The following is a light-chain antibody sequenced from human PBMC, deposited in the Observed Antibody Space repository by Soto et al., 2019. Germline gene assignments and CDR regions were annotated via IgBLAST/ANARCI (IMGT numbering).Light chain of an antibody. CDR3: QQYNRYPYT. J-gene: IGKJ2*01. CDR2: KAS. Sequence: DIQMTQSPSTLSASVGDRVTITCRASQSISSWLAWYQQKPGKAPKLLIYKASSLERGVPSRFSGSGSGTEFTLPISSLQPDDFATDYCQQYNRYPYTFGQGTKLEIK. V-gene: IGKV1-5*03. CDR1: QSISSW.